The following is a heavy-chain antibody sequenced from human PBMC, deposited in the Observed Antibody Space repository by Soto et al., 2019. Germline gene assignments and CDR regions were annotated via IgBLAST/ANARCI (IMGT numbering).Heavy chain of an antibody. J-gene: IGHJ4*02. CDR2: IYYSGST. CDR1: GGSISSYY. Sequence: SETLSLTCTVSGGSISSYYWSWIRQPPGKGLEWIGYIYYSGSTNYNPSLKSRVTISVDTSKNQFSLKLSSVTAADTAVYYCARLTPSMYSSSPILVFDYWGQGTLVTVSS. CDR3: ARLTPSMYSSSPILVFDY. V-gene: IGHV4-59*08. D-gene: IGHD6-6*01.